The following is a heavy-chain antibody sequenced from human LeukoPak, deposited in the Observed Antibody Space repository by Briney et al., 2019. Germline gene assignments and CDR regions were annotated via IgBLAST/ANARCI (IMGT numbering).Heavy chain of an antibody. J-gene: IGHJ4*02. Sequence: GGSLRLSCAASGFTFSSYGMHWVRQAPGKGLEWVAFIRYDGSNKYYADSVKGRFTISRDNSKNTLYLQMNSLRAEDTAVYYCAKGHVDTAMELDYWGQGTLVTVSS. CDR2: IRYDGSNK. CDR1: GFTFSSYG. D-gene: IGHD5-18*01. V-gene: IGHV3-30*02. CDR3: AKGHVDTAMELDY.